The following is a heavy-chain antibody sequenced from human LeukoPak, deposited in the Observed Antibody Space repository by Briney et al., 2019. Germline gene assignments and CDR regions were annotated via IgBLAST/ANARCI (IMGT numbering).Heavy chain of an antibody. D-gene: IGHD3-22*01. CDR1: GYTFTGYH. Sequence: ASVKVSCKASGYTFTGYHMHWVRQAPGQGLEWMGWINPNSGGTNYAQKFQGRVTMTRDTSISTAYLELSRLRSDDTAVYYCARDGGGGPGYDSSGYYYVYFDYWGQGTLVTVSS. J-gene: IGHJ4*02. V-gene: IGHV1-2*02. CDR2: INPNSGGT. CDR3: ARDGGGGPGYDSSGYYYVYFDY.